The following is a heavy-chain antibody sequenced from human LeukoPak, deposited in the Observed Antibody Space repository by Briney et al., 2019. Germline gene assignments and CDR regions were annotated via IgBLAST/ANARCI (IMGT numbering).Heavy chain of an antibody. CDR1: GYTFTSYG. Sequence: ASVKVSCKASGYTFTSYGISWVRQAPGQGLEWMGWISAYNGNTNYAQKLQGRVTMTTDTSTSTAYMELRSLRSDDTAVYYCARDSQLQLPNNWFDPWGQGTLVTVSS. D-gene: IGHD1-1*01. J-gene: IGHJ5*02. V-gene: IGHV1-18*01. CDR3: ARDSQLQLPNNWFDP. CDR2: ISAYNGNT.